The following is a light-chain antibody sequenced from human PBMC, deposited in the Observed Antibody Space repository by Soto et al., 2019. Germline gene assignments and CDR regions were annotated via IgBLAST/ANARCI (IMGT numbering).Light chain of an antibody. Sequence: EIVMTQSPATLSVSPGEGATLSCRASQSVSSNFAWYQQKPGQAPRLLIYGASTRATGIPARFSGSGSGTEFTLTISSLQSEDFAVYYCQQYNNWAPYTFGQGTKLEIK. J-gene: IGKJ2*01. CDR1: QSVSSN. CDR3: QQYNNWAPYT. CDR2: GAS. V-gene: IGKV3-15*01.